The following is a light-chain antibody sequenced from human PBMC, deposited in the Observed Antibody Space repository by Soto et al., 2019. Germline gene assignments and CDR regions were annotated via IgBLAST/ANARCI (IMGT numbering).Light chain of an antibody. CDR2: AAS. CDR1: QSIGSD. V-gene: IGKV3-11*01. CDR3: QQCSNWPPIT. J-gene: IGKJ5*01. Sequence: EIVLTQSPDTLSLSPGEIATLSCRATQSIGSDLGWYQQRPGQAPRLLMYAASKRAPGIPARFSGSGSGTDFTLTISSLEPEDFAGYYCQQCSNWPPITVGQGTRLEIK.